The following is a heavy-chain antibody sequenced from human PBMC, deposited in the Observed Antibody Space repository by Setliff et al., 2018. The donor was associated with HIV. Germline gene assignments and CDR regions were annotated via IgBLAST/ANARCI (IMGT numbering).Heavy chain of an antibody. D-gene: IGHD3-9*01. CDR1: GDSSNNYY. Sequence: SETLSLTCTVSGDSSNNYYWSGIRQPPGKGLEWIGYVYSTGSTNSKSSLKSRVTISVDTSKNQFSLKLSSVTAADTAVYYCARVATGPESFDIWGQGTMVTVSS. CDR3: ARVATGPESFDI. V-gene: IGHV4-59*01. J-gene: IGHJ3*02. CDR2: VYSTGST.